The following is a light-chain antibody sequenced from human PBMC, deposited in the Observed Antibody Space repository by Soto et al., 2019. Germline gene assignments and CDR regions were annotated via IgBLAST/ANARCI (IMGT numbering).Light chain of an antibody. V-gene: IGKV3-11*01. CDR3: QKRSNWPLT. J-gene: IGKJ4*02. CDR1: QSVSSY. CDR2: HES. Sequence: EIVLTQSPATLSLSPGERATLSCMASQSVSSYLAWYQQRPAQAPMLLSYHESNRATGIPDRFSGSGSGTDFTLTISSLEPEDFAVYYCQKRSNWPLTFGGGTKVEIK.